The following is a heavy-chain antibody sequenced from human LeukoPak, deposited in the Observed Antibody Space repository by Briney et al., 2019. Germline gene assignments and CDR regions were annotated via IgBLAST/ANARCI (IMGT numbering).Heavy chain of an antibody. D-gene: IGHD4-17*01. CDR2: IWYDGSDK. CDR3: AKGDDYGPTGAFDI. Sequence: GTSLRLSCAASGFPFSNYAMHWVRQDPGKGLEWVAVIWYDGSDKYYGESLKGRFTISRDNSKNTLYLQMNSLRAEDTAVYYCAKGDDYGPTGAFDIWGQGTMVTVSS. CDR1: GFPFSNYA. V-gene: IGHV3-33*06. J-gene: IGHJ3*02.